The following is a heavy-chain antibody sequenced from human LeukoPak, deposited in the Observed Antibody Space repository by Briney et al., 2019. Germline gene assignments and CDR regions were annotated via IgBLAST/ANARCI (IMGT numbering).Heavy chain of an antibody. Sequence: QAGGSLRLSCAVSGFTFNNFAMSWVRQSPGKGLEWVSAITGRDGITYYADSVKGRFTISRDNSKNTLSLQMDSLRVEDTAVYYCAKGGVASSVTHFDCWGQGTLVTVSS. J-gene: IGHJ4*02. V-gene: IGHV3-23*01. CDR3: AKGGVASSVTHFDC. CDR1: GFTFNNFA. D-gene: IGHD2-21*01. CDR2: ITGRDGIT.